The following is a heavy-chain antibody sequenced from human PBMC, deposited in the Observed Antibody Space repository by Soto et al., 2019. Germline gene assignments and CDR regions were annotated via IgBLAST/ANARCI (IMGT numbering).Heavy chain of an antibody. Sequence: EGQLVESGGGLVKPGGSLKLSCEGSGLTFSDAYMSWVRQAPGKGLEWVGRIKTKTDGGATEYAAPVKGRFNISRDDSKNTLYVEMNSLKTEDTDVYYCTPDRPSRLRKPRVWGQGTLVTVSS. CDR1: GLTFSDAY. CDR2: IKTKTDGGAT. CDR3: TPDRPSRLRKPRV. D-gene: IGHD4-17*01. V-gene: IGHV3-15*01. J-gene: IGHJ4*02.